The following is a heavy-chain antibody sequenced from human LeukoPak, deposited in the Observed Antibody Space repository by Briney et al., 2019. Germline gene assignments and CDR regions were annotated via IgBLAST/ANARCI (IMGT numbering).Heavy chain of an antibody. J-gene: IGHJ4*02. D-gene: IGHD6-13*01. CDR3: AKGRIAAAGTFDY. CDR1: GFTINNYG. CDR2: ISGSGGST. V-gene: IGHV3-23*01. Sequence: GGSLRLSCAASGFTINNYGMSWVRQAPGKGLEWVSTISGSGGSTYYADSMKGRFTISRDSSKNTLYLQMNSLRAEDTAVYYCAKGRIAAAGTFDYWGQGTLVTVSS.